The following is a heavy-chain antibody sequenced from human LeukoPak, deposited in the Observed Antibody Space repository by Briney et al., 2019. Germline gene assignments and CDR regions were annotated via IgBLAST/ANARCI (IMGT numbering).Heavy chain of an antibody. D-gene: IGHD3-22*01. J-gene: IGHJ4*02. Sequence: ASVKVSCKASGYTFTSYGISWVRQAPGQGLEWMGWISAYNGNTNYAQKLQGRVTMTTDTSTSTAYMELRSLRSDDTAVYYCARDYYDSSGYCYLGPDYWGQGTLVTVSS. V-gene: IGHV1-18*01. CDR2: ISAYNGNT. CDR3: ARDYYDSSGYCYLGPDY. CDR1: GYTFTSYG.